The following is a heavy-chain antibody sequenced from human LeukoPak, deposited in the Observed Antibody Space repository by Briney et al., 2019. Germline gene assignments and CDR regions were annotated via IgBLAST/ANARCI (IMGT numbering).Heavy chain of an antibody. V-gene: IGHV1-69*05. Sequence: ASVKVSCKASGGTFSGYAISWVRQAPGQGLEWMGGIIPIFGTANYAQKFQGRVTITTDESTSTAYMELSSLRSEDTAVYYCARGVTHYYYMDVWGKGTTVTVSS. CDR3: ARGVTHYYYMDV. J-gene: IGHJ6*03. CDR1: GGTFSGYA. D-gene: IGHD2-21*02. CDR2: IIPIFGTA.